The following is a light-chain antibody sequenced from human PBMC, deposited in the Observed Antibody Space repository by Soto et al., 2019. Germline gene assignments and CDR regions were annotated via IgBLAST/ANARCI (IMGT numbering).Light chain of an antibody. CDR2: GAS. CDR3: QQYNNSPT. V-gene: IGKV3-15*01. J-gene: IGKJ1*01. CDR1: QSVNSN. Sequence: EIVMTQSPATLSVSPGERATVSCRASQSVNSNLAWYQQKPGQAPRLLIYGASTRATGVTARFSGSGSGTEFILTVSTLQFEDFAVYFCQQYNNSPTFGQGTKVEIK.